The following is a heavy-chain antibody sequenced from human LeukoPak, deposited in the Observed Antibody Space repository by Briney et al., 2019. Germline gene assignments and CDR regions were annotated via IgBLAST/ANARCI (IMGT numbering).Heavy chain of an antibody. Sequence: GGSLRLSCAASGFTVSSNYMSWVRQAPGKGLEWVGRIKSKTDGGTTDYAAPVKGKFTISRDDSKNTLYLQMNSLKTEDTAVYYCTTEATIFGVVITDAFDIWGQGTMVTVSS. J-gene: IGHJ3*02. CDR1: GFTVSSNY. CDR3: TTEATIFGVVITDAFDI. V-gene: IGHV3-15*01. CDR2: IKSKTDGGTT. D-gene: IGHD3-3*01.